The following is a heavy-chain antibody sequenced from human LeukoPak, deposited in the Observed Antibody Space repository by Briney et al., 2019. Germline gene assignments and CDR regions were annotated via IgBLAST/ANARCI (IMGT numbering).Heavy chain of an antibody. CDR3: ARERDTAMVRSGAFDI. Sequence: TGGSLRLSCAASGFTFSSYWMIWVRPAPGKGRVGGINIKQDGREKYYVDSVKGRFTISRDNAKNSLYLQMNSLRAEDTAVYYCARERDTAMVRSGAFDIWGQGTMVTVSS. CDR2: IKQDGREK. CDR1: GFTFSSYW. J-gene: IGHJ3*02. D-gene: IGHD5-18*01. V-gene: IGHV3-7*03.